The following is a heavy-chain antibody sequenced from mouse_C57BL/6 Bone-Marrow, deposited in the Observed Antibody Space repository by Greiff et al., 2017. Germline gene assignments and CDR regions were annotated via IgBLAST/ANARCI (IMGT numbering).Heavy chain of an antibody. Sequence: EVQRVESGGGLVKPGGSLKLSCAASGFTFTSYAMSWVRQTPEKRLEWVATISDGGSYTYYPDNVKGRYTISRDNAKNNLYLQMRHLKSEDTAMYYCARVYYYAMDYWGQGTSVTVSS. J-gene: IGHJ4*01. CDR3: ARVYYYAMDY. V-gene: IGHV5-4*01. CDR2: ISDGGSYT. CDR1: GFTFTSYA.